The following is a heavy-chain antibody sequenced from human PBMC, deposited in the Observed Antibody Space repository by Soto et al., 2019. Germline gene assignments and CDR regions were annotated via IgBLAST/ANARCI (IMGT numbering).Heavy chain of an antibody. CDR1: GFTFGHVW. V-gene: IGHV3-15*01. CDR3: ATGSSLGAPR. J-gene: IGHJ4*02. CDR2: IKSKTDGGTS. Sequence: EVQLVESGGGLVKPGGSLRLSCAASGFTFGHVWISWVRQAPGKGLEWVGRIKSKTDGGTSDYAAPVKGRFTISRDDSKNTLYLKMNSLKAEETAVYYCATGSSLGAPRWGQGTLVTVSS. D-gene: IGHD3-16*01.